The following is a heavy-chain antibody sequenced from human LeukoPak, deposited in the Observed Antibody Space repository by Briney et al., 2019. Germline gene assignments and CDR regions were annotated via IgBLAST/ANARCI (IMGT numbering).Heavy chain of an antibody. CDR3: AIESHSGYDYIPLAFDY. J-gene: IGHJ4*02. V-gene: IGHV3-48*03. Sequence: PGGCLRLSCAASGFTFCRYEMNWVPDAPGKGLEGGSYISSSGRTIYYADSVKGRFTISRDNAKNSLYLQMNSLRAEDTAVYYCAIESHSGYDYIPLAFDYWGQGTLVTVSS. CDR1: GFTFCRYE. CDR2: ISSSGRTI. D-gene: IGHD5-12*01.